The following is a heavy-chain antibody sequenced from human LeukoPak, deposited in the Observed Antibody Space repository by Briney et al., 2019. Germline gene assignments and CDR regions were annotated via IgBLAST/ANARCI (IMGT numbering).Heavy chain of an antibody. Sequence: SETLSLTCAVYGGSFSGYYWSWIRQPPGRGLEWIGEINHSGSTNYNPSLKSRVTISVDTSKNQSSLKLSSVTAADTAVYYCARIDSSGYYYPYFDYWGQGTLVTVSS. J-gene: IGHJ4*02. CDR2: INHSGST. D-gene: IGHD3-22*01. CDR1: GGSFSGYY. V-gene: IGHV4-34*01. CDR3: ARIDSSGYYYPYFDY.